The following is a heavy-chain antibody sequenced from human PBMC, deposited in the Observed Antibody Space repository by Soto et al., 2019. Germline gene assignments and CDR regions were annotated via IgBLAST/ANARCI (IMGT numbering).Heavy chain of an antibody. CDR1: GYTFTAYG. CDR2: VSTNDDRT. V-gene: IGHV1-18*01. D-gene: IGHD3-22*01. Sequence: QVQLVQSGPEVKMPGASVKVSCKTSGYTFTAYGLAWLRQAPGQRPEWMGWVSTNDDRTNYAQKFQGRVTMTTDRSTTTTYMELRSLRADDTAVYYCTRELNTESSAYYSFAYWRQGTLVSVSS. CDR3: TRELNTESSAYYSFAY. J-gene: IGHJ4*02.